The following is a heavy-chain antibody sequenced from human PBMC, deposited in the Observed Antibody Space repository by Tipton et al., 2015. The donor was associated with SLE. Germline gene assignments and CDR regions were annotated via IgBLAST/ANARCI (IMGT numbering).Heavy chain of an antibody. Sequence: TLSLTCTVSGGSISSGSYYWSWIRQPPGKGLEWIGYIWTGGSTNYNPSLKSRVTILADTSKNQFSLKLSSVTAADTAVYYCASQGISSVWGFDYWGQGTLVTVSS. CDR3: ASQGISSVWGFDY. CDR2: IWTGGST. V-gene: IGHV4-61*09. CDR1: GGSISSGSYY. D-gene: IGHD6-19*01. J-gene: IGHJ4*02.